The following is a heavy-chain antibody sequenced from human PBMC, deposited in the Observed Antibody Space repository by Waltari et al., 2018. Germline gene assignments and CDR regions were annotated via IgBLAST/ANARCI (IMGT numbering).Heavy chain of an antibody. CDR3: AREGDGSGSDSGPFTY. CDR2: INHSGST. D-gene: IGHD3-10*01. CDR1: GGSFSGYY. J-gene: IGHJ4*02. Sequence: QVQLQQWGAGLLKPSETLSLTCAVYGGSFSGYYWSWSRQPPGKGLEWIGEINHSGSTNNSRALKSRVTISVDTSKNQFSLKMISVTAGDTATYYCAREGDGSGSDSGPFTYWGQGTLVIVSS. V-gene: IGHV4-34*01.